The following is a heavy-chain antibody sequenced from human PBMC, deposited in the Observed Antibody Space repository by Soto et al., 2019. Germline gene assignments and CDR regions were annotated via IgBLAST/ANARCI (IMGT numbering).Heavy chain of an antibody. CDR2: IDYSGTA. Sequence: SETLSLTCTVSSGSISVTNVFWGWVRQPPGKGLEWIGNIDYSGTAYFSPSLATRVTFHVDTYKNQFSLTLYSVTAADTAVYYCARITGRNLDYWGQGILVTVYS. J-gene: IGHJ4*02. D-gene: IGHD1-20*01. CDR1: SGSISVTNVF. V-gene: IGHV4-39*01. CDR3: ARITGRNLDY.